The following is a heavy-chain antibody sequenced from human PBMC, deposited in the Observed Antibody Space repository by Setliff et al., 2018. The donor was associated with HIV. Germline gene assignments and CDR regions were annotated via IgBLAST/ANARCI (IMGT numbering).Heavy chain of an antibody. Sequence: GESLKISWKGSGYSFTSYWIGWVRQMPGKGLEWMGIISPDDSDSRYSPSFQGQVTISADKSISTAYLQWSSLKASDTAMYYCASGRKKNYDLFTGYYRILGVDFDYWGQGTLVTVSS. J-gene: IGHJ4*02. CDR1: GYSFTSYW. CDR3: ASGRKKNYDLFTGYYRILGVDFDY. D-gene: IGHD3-9*01. V-gene: IGHV5-51*01. CDR2: ISPDDSDS.